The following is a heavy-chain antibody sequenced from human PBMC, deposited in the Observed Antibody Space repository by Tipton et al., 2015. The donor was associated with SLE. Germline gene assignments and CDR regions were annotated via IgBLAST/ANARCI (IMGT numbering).Heavy chain of an antibody. CDR3: ARGVLYDFWSGFYYYYYMDV. Sequence: TLSLTCTVSGGSISSYYWSWIRQPAGKGLEWIGRIYTSGSTNYNPSLKSRVTMSVDTSKNQFSLKLSSVTAADTAVYYCARGVLYDFWSGFYYYYYMDVWGKGTTVTVSS. J-gene: IGHJ6*03. D-gene: IGHD3-3*01. CDR2: IYTSGST. V-gene: IGHV4-4*07. CDR1: GGSISSYY.